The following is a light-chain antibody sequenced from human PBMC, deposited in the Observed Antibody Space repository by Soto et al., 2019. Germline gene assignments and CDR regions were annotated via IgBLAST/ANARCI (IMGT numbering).Light chain of an antibody. V-gene: IGKV3-15*01. J-gene: IGKJ1*01. Sequence: VMTQAPATLSVSPGERATLSCRASQTINNTVAWYQLKDGQVPRLVIYGASTRATDIPARFSGSGSGTEFTLTISSLQSEDFAEYHCQQYNNWPQTVGQGTKVGIK. CDR2: GAS. CDR1: QTINNT. CDR3: QQYNNWPQT.